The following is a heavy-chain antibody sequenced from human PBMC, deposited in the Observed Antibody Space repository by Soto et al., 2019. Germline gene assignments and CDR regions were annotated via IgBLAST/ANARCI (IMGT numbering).Heavy chain of an antibody. V-gene: IGHV1-24*01. CDR3: ATLPRTIERTPAAIWSFDS. CDR1: GYSLSDLS. J-gene: IGHJ4*02. Sequence: ASVKVSCKVSGYSLSDLSIHWLRHAPGKGLEWMGGLDAEDGETIYAQKLQGRGTMTEDTSTDTAYMELSSLTSEDTAMYYCATLPRTIERTPAAIWSFDSWGQGTLVTVSS. D-gene: IGHD2-2*01. CDR2: LDAEDGET.